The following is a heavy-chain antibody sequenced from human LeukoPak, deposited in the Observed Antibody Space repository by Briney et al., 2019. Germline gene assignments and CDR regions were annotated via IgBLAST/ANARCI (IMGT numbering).Heavy chain of an antibody. D-gene: IGHD2-2*01. J-gene: IGHJ4*02. Sequence: PGGSLRLSCAASGFTVSSNYMGWVRQAPGKGLEWVSLIYSGDDTYYADPVKGRFTISRDNSKNTLYLQMNSLRAEDTAVYYCAGGRASVPPFDYWGQGTLVTVSS. CDR3: AGGRASVPPFDY. CDR1: GFTVSSNY. V-gene: IGHV3-53*01. CDR2: IYSGDDT.